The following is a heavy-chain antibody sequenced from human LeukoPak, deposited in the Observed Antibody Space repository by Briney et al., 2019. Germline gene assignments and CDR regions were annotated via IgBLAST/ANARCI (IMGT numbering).Heavy chain of an antibody. CDR3: ARELYYYGSGSYYRGMRSDAFDI. Sequence: ASVKVSCKASGYTFTSYYMHWVRQAPGQGLEWMGIINPSGGSTSYAQKFQGRVTMTRDTSTSTVYMELRSLRSDDTAVYYCARELYYYGSGSYYRGMRSDAFDIWGQGTMVTVSS. V-gene: IGHV1-46*01. CDR1: GYTFTSYY. CDR2: INPSGGST. D-gene: IGHD3-10*01. J-gene: IGHJ3*02.